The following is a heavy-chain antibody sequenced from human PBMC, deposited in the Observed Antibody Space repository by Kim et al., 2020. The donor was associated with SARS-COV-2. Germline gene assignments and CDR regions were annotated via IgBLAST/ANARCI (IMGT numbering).Heavy chain of an antibody. CDR1: GFTFSTSW. Sequence: GGSLRLSCAASGFTFSTSWMAWVRQAPGKGLEWVSNIKQDGSVRHYVDSVKGRFTISRDNAKNSVFLQMNSLRAEDTAVYYCVKEWGSWGQGTLVTVSS. J-gene: IGHJ5*02. D-gene: IGHD3-16*01. V-gene: IGHV3-7*03. CDR3: VKEWGS. CDR2: IKQDGSVR.